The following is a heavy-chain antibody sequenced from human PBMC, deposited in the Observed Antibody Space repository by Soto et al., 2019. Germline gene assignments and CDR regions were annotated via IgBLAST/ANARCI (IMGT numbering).Heavy chain of an antibody. J-gene: IGHJ4*02. CDR3: GRAPYYGAIDY. Sequence: EVQLMESGGGLVQPGGSLRLSCAASGFSFSASWMTWVRQAPGKGLEWVADIKQDGSEKNYVDSVKGRVTISRDNAKNSLYLQMNSMRAEDTAVYYCGRAPYYGAIDYWGLGTLAIVSS. D-gene: IGHD3-10*01. V-gene: IGHV3-7*01. CDR2: IKQDGSEK. CDR1: GFSFSASW.